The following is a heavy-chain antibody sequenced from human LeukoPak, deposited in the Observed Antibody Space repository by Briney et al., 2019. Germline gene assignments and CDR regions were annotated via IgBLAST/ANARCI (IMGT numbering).Heavy chain of an antibody. J-gene: IGHJ6*03. V-gene: IGHV3-7*01. CDR3: ARDRVVTGWVYYYYYYMDV. D-gene: IGHD4-23*01. Sequence: PGGSLRLSCAASGFTFSSYWMSWVPQAPGKGLEWVANIKQDGSEKYYVDSVKGRFTISRYNAKNSLYLQMNSLRAEDTAVYYCARDRVVTGWVYYYYYYMDVWGKGTTVTVSS. CDR2: IKQDGSEK. CDR1: GFTFSSYW.